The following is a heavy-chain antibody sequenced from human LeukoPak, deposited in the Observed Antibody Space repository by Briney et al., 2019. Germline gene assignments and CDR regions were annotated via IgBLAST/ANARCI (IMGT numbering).Heavy chain of an antibody. CDR2: INSDGSST. CDR3: ASQEGYGDYGLDY. V-gene: IGHV3-74*01. CDR1: GFTFSSYW. D-gene: IGHD4-17*01. Sequence: QPGGSLRLSCAASGFTFSSYWMHWVRQAPGKGLVWVSRINSDGSSTSYADSLKGRFTISRDNAKNTLYLQMNSLRAEDTAVYYCASQEGYGDYGLDYWGQGTLVTVSS. J-gene: IGHJ4*02.